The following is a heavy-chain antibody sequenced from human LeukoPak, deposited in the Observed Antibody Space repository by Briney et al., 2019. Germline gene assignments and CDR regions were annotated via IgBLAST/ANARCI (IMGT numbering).Heavy chain of an antibody. J-gene: IGHJ4*02. CDR2: INHSGST. D-gene: IGHD6-25*01. CDR3: ARGLAATYPFDY. V-gene: IGHV4-34*01. CDR1: GGSFSGYY. Sequence: SETLSLTCAVYGGSFSGYYWSWIRQPPGKGLEWIGEINHSGSTNYNPSLKSRVTISVDTSKNQFSLKLSFVTAADTAVYYCARGLAATYPFDYWGQGTLVTVSS.